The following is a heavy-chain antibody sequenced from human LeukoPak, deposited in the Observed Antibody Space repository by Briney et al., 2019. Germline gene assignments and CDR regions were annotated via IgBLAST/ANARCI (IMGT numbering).Heavy chain of an antibody. CDR2: IKQDGSEK. J-gene: IGHJ5*02. Sequence: PGGSLRLSCAASGFTFSSYWMSWVRQAPGKGLELVANIKQDGSEKYYVDSVKGRFTISRDNAKNSLYLQMNSLRAEDTAVYYCARHCSGGSCYRGWESWFDPWGQGTLVTVSS. CDR1: GFTFSSYW. D-gene: IGHD2-15*01. V-gene: IGHV3-7*01. CDR3: ARHCSGGSCYRGWESWFDP.